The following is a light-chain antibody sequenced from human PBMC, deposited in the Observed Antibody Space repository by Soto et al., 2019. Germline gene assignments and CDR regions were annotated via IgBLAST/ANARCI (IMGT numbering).Light chain of an antibody. J-gene: IGKJ2*01. CDR1: QSVLYSSNNKNY. V-gene: IGKV4-1*01. Sequence: DIVMTQSPDSLAVSLGERATINCKSSQSVLYSSNNKNYLAWYQLKPGQPPRLLFYWASTRESGVPDRFSGSGSGTDFLLTISSLQAEDVAVYSCQQYYSTPYTFGQGTKLEIK. CDR3: QQYYSTPYT. CDR2: WAS.